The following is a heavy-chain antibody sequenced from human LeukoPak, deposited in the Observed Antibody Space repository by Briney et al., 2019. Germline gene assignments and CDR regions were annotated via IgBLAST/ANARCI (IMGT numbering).Heavy chain of an antibody. CDR1: GGSISSYY. CDR2: IYTSGST. CDR3: ARLSMVQYYFDY. J-gene: IGHJ4*02. D-gene: IGHD2/OR15-2a*01. V-gene: IGHV4-4*09. Sequence: SETLSLTCTVSGGSISSYYWSWIRQPPGKGLEWIGYIYTSGSTNYNPSLKSRVTISVDTSRNQFSLKLSSVTAADTAVYYCARLSMVQYYFDYWGQGTLVTVSS.